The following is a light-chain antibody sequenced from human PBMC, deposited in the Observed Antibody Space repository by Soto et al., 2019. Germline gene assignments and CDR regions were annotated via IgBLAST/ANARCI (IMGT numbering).Light chain of an antibody. Sequence: QSVLTQPASVSGSPGQSITISCTGTNTDVGGYDYVSWYQQHPGKAPKLMIYEVNKRPSGVSTRFSGSKSGNTASLTISGLQAEDEADYFCSSYTDSTTLVLFGGGTKVTVL. CDR3: SSYTDSTTLVL. J-gene: IGLJ3*02. CDR2: EVN. V-gene: IGLV2-14*01. CDR1: NTDVGGYDY.